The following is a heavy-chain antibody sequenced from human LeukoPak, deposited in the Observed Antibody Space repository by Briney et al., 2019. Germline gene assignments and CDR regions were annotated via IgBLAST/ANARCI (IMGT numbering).Heavy chain of an antibody. CDR2: ISGSGGST. Sequence: ETGGSLRLSCAASGFTFSSYEMNWVRQAPGKGLEWVSGISGSGGSTYYADSVKGRFTIPRDNSKNTLYLQMNSLRAEDTAVYYCAKAQGAAGSNWFDPWGQGTLVTVSS. CDR1: GFTFSSYE. V-gene: IGHV3-23*01. D-gene: IGHD6-13*01. CDR3: AKAQGAAGSNWFDP. J-gene: IGHJ5*02.